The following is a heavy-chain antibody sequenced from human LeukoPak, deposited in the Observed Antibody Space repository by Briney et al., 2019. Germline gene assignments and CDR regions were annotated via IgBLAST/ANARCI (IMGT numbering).Heavy chain of an antibody. J-gene: IGHJ1*01. Sequence: GGSLRLSCAASGFTFSSYWMHWVRQAPGKGLVWASRIKSDGSTRYADSVKGRFTVSRDNAKNTVSLQMNSLRAEDTGVYYCARAPSEIGGYYPEYFRHWGQGTLVIVSS. CDR3: ARAPSEIGGYYPEYFRH. CDR1: GFTFSSYW. V-gene: IGHV3-74*01. CDR2: IKSDGST. D-gene: IGHD3-22*01.